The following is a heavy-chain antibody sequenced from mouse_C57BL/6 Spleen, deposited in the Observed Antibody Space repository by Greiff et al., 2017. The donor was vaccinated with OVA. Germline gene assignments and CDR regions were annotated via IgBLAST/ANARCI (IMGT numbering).Heavy chain of an antibody. CDR2: ISSGSSTI. CDR1: GFTFSDYG. CDR3: ANSYYSNSAWFAY. V-gene: IGHV5-17*01. D-gene: IGHD2-5*01. Sequence: EVNLVESGGGLVKPGGSLKLSCAASGFTFSDYGMHWVRQAPEKGLEWVAYISSGSSTIYYADTVKGRFTISRENAKNTLFLQMTSLRSEDTAMYYCANSYYSNSAWFAYWGQGTLVTVSA. J-gene: IGHJ3*01.